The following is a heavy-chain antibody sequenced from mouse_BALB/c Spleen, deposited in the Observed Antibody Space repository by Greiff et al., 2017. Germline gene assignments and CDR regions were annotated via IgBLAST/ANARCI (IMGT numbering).Heavy chain of an antibody. J-gene: IGHJ3*01. V-gene: IGHV2-9*02. Sequence: VQVVESGPGLVAPSQSLSITCTVSGFSLTSYGVHWVRQPPGKGLEWLGVIWAGGSTNYNSALMSRLSISKDNSKSQVFLKMNSLQTDDTAMYYCAREGYGNGGAWFAYWGQGTLVTVSA. D-gene: IGHD2-10*02. CDR3: AREGYGNGGAWFAY. CDR2: IWAGGST. CDR1: GFSLTSYG.